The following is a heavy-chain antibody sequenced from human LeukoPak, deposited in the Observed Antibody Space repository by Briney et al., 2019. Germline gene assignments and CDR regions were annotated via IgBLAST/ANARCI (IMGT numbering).Heavy chain of an antibody. D-gene: IGHD4/OR15-4a*01. CDR3: TRGLPNFSFFDY. Sequence: GGSLRLSCAASGFTFSNYWMHWARQAPGKGLVWVSRTNSDASTTLYAVSVQGRFSISRDNAKNTLYLQMSSLRAEDTAVYYCTRGLPNFSFFDYWGQGILVTVSS. J-gene: IGHJ4*02. CDR1: GFTFSNYW. V-gene: IGHV3-74*01. CDR2: TNSDASTT.